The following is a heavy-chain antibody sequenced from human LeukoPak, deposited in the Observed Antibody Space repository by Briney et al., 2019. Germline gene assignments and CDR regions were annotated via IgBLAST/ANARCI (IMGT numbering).Heavy chain of an antibody. CDR2: INHSGST. D-gene: IGHD3-22*01. CDR3: ARDTSITMTIDY. V-gene: IGHV4-34*01. J-gene: IGHJ4*02. CDR1: GGSFSGYY. Sequence: RTSETPSLTCAVYGGSFSGYYWSWIRQPPGKGLEWIGEINHSGSTNYNPSLKSRVTISVDTSKNQFSLKLSSVTAADTAVYYCARDTSITMTIDYWGQGTLVTVSS.